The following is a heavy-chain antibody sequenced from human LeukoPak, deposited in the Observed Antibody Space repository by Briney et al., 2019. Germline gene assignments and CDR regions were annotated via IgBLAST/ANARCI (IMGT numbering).Heavy chain of an antibody. J-gene: IGHJ6*03. CDR3: ARDGSSSGYGYYYYYMDV. V-gene: IGHV1-2*02. CDR2: INPNSGGT. D-gene: IGHD6-6*01. CDR1: GYTFTGYY. Sequence: GASVKVSCKASGYTFTGYYMHWVRQAPGQGPEWMGWINPNSGGTNYAQKFQGRVTMTRDTSISTAYMELSRLRSDDTAVYYCARDGSSSGYGYYYYYMDVWGKGTTVTVSS.